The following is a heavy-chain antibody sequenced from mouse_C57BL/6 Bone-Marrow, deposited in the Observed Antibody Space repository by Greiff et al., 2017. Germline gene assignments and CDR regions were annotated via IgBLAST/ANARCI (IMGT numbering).Heavy chain of an antibody. D-gene: IGHD1-1*01. V-gene: IGHV5-12*01. CDR1: GFTFSDYY. CDR3: ARRSYVWYFDV. J-gene: IGHJ1*03. CDR2: ISNGGGST. Sequence: EVQLQESGGGLVQPGGSLKLSCAASGFTFSDYYMYWFRQTPEKRLEWVAYISNGGGSTYYPDTVKGRFTISRDNAKNALYLQMSRLKSEDTAMYYCARRSYVWYFDVRGTGTTVTVSS.